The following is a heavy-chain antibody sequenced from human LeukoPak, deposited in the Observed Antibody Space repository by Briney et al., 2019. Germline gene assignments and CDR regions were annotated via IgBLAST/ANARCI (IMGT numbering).Heavy chain of an antibody. CDR2: ISYDGSNK. CDR3: AKENPRYSGSYSTIDY. D-gene: IGHD1-26*01. J-gene: IGHJ4*02. Sequence: PGGSLRLSCAASGFTFSSYAMHWVRQAPGKGLEWVAVISYDGSNKYYADSVKGRFTISRDNSKNTLYLQMNSLRAEDTAVYYCAKENPRYSGSYSTIDYWGQGTLVTVSS. V-gene: IGHV3-30-3*01. CDR1: GFTFSSYA.